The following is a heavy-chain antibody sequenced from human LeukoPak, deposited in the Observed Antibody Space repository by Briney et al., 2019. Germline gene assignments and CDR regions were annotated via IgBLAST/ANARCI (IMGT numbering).Heavy chain of an antibody. CDR1: GFTFSSYA. D-gene: IGHD3-3*01. Sequence: GGSLRLSCAASGFTFSSYAMSWVRQAPGKGLGWVSAISGSGGSTYYADSVKGRFTISRDNSKNTLYLQMNSLRAEDTAVYYCAKDSAPYYDFWSGYYPPDYWGQGTLVTVSS. V-gene: IGHV3-23*01. CDR2: ISGSGGST. J-gene: IGHJ4*02. CDR3: AKDSAPYYDFWSGYYPPDY.